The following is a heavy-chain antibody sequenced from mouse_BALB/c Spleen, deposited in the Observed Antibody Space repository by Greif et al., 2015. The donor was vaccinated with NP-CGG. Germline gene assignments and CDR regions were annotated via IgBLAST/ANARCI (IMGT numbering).Heavy chain of an antibody. V-gene: IGHV1S81*02. CDR2: INPSNGRT. Sequence: VKLMESGAELVKPGASVKLSCKASGYTFTGYWMHWVKQRPGQGLEWIGEINPSNGRTNYNEKFKSKATLTVDKSSSTAYMQLSSLTSEDSAVYYCARREDYYDYDGGYLDYWGQGTTLTVSS. D-gene: IGHD2-4*01. CDR1: GYTFTGYW. CDR3: ARREDYYDYDGGYLDY. J-gene: IGHJ2*01.